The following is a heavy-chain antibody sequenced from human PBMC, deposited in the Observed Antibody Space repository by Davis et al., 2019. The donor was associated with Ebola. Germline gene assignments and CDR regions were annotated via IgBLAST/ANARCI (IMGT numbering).Heavy chain of an antibody. CDR1: GGSFSGYY. D-gene: IGHD5-24*01. CDR3: ARLMATIGNY. Sequence: MPGGSLRLSCAVYGGSFSGYYWSWIRQPPGKGLEWIGEINHSGSTNYNPSLKSRVTISVDTSKNQFSLKLSSVTAADTAVYYCARLMATIGNYWGQGTLVTVSS. V-gene: IGHV4-34*01. CDR2: INHSGST. J-gene: IGHJ4*02.